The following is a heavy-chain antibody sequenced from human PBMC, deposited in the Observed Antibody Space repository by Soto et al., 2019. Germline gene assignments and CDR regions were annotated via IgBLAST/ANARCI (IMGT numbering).Heavy chain of an antibody. D-gene: IGHD4-17*01. CDR2: IYPGDSDT. V-gene: IGHV5-51*01. CDR1: GYSFTSYW. Sequence: PGESLKISCKGSGYSFTSYWIGWVRQMPGNGLEWMGIIYPGDSDTRYSPSFQGQVTISADKSISTAYLQWSSLKASDTAMYYCARRSVYGGLSQSHAFDIWGQGTMVTVSS. J-gene: IGHJ3*02. CDR3: ARRSVYGGLSQSHAFDI.